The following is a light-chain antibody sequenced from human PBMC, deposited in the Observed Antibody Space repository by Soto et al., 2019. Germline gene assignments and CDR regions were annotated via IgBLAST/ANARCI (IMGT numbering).Light chain of an antibody. CDR2: EVS. CDR1: SRDVGGYNY. J-gene: IGLJ2*01. CDR3: ISYTSIRTLV. V-gene: IGLV2-14*01. Sequence: QSVLTQPASVSGSPGQSITVSCTGTSRDVGGYNYVSWYQQHPGKAPKLMIYEVSNRPSGVSDRFSGSKSDNTASLNISGLQAEDEADYYCISYTSIRTLVLGGVPKLTVL.